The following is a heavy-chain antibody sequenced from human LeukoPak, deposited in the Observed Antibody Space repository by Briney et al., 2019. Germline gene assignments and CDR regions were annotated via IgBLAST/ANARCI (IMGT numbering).Heavy chain of an antibody. CDR3: ARLAGLDKRSGYQPPKPYYLDV. CDR1: GGSISSSSYS. V-gene: IGHV4-39*07. Sequence: SETLSLTCNVSGGSISSSSYSWGWIRQPPGKGLEWIGTILYSGSTHYNPSLESRVTISVDTSKNQFSLKLTSVTAADTAVYYCARLAGLDKRSGYQPPKPYYLDVWAKGPRSPSP. D-gene: IGHD2-2*01. CDR2: ILYSGST. J-gene: IGHJ6*03.